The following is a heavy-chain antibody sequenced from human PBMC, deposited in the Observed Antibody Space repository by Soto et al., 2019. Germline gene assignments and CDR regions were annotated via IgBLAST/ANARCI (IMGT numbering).Heavy chain of an antibody. D-gene: IGHD6-13*01. J-gene: IGHJ4*02. CDR3: AKADYSYSLAPGDY. CDR1: RLTFSNYA. V-gene: IGHV3-23*01. Sequence: EVQVLESGGGLVQPGGSLRLSCVISRLTFSNYALNWVRQAPGKGLEWVSSISGSGDTTYYADSVKGRFTISRDNSKNTLYLQMNSLRVEDTALYYCAKADYSYSLAPGDYWGQGTLVTVSS. CDR2: ISGSGDTT.